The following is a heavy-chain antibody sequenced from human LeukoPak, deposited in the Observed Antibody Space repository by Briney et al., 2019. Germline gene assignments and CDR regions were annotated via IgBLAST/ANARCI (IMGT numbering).Heavy chain of an antibody. Sequence: PGGSLRLSCAASGFTFTTYWMSWVRQLPGKGLEWVANINQDGTEKYYVDSVKCRFTISRDNAKNSLDLQMNSLRVEDTAIYYCVKVAKYYYGSETYYFFEHWGQGTPVTASS. CDR1: GFTFTTYW. J-gene: IGHJ4*02. V-gene: IGHV3-7*01. CDR2: INQDGTEK. CDR3: VKVAKYYYGSETYYFFEH. D-gene: IGHD3-10*01.